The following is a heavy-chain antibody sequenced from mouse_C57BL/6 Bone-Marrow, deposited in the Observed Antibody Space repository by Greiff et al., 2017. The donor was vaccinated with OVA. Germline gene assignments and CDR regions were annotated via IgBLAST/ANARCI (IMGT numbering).Heavy chain of an antibody. D-gene: IGHD1-1*01. CDR3: TIILRS. CDR2: IDPETGGT. Sequence: QVQLQQSGAELVRPGASVTLSCKASGYPFTDYEMHWVKQTPVHGLEWIGAIDPETGGTAYNQKFKGKAILTADKSSSTAYMELRSLTSEDSAVYYCTIILRSWGQGTLVTVSA. V-gene: IGHV1-15*01. J-gene: IGHJ3*01. CDR1: GYPFTDYE.